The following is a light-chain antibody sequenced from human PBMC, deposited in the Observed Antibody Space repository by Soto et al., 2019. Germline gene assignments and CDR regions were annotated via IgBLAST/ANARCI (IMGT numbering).Light chain of an antibody. CDR3: QQYGAKPYT. CDR2: GAS. J-gene: IGKJ2*01. Sequence: DIVLTQSPGTLSLSPGERATLSFRASQRVSRNYIAWYQLKPGQAPRLLVYGASTRATRVPDRFSGSGSGTDFTLTITRLEPEDFAVYYCQQYGAKPYTFGQGTNLEI. CDR1: QRVSRNY. V-gene: IGKV3-20*01.